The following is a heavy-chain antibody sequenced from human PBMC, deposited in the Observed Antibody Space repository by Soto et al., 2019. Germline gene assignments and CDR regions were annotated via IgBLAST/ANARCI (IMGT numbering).Heavy chain of an antibody. CDR3: AHRLTWDAFDI. J-gene: IGHJ3*02. CDR1: GFLRSDNGVC. D-gene: IGHD1-26*01. Sequence: QITLKASGPTLVKLTQPLTLTGTFSGFLRSDNGVCVGWILLPPGKALEWLALIDWDDETIYSPSLKARLTLTKNPSTNQVLLTMTNMDPVDTATYSCAHRLTWDAFDIWGKGTMVTVSS. CDR2: IDWDDET. V-gene: IGHV2-5*02.